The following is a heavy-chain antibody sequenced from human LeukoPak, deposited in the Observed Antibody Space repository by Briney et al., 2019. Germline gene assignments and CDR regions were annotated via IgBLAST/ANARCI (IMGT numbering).Heavy chain of an antibody. V-gene: IGHV4-59*01. CDR1: GGSISSYY. J-gene: IGHJ3*02. D-gene: IGHD6-6*01. CDR3: ARGVRSIAARKSAFDI. Sequence: SETLSLTCTVSGGSISSYYWNWIRQPPAKGLEWIGYTYYSGSTNYNHSLKIRVTISVDTSKTQFSLKLSSVTAADTAVYYFARGVRSIAARKSAFDIWGQGTMVTVSS. CDR2: TYYSGST.